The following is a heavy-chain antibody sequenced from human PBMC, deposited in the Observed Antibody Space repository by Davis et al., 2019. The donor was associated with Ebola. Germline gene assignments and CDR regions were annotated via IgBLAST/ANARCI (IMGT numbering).Heavy chain of an antibody. J-gene: IGHJ4*02. CDR2: IYYSGST. D-gene: IGHD3-22*01. CDR1: GGSISSSSYY. Sequence: MPSETLSLTCTVSGGSISSSSYYRGWIRQPPGKGLEWIGSIYYSGSTYYNPSLKSRVTISVDTSKNQFSLKLSSVTAADTAVYYCARLDYYDSSGYYTYYFDYWGQGTLVTVSS. V-gene: IGHV4-39*01. CDR3: ARLDYYDSSGYYTYYFDY.